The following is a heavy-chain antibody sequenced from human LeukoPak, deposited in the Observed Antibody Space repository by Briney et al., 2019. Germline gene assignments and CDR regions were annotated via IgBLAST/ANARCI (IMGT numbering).Heavy chain of an antibody. CDR3: ARDSTCRSTTCYPPDSYYLDL. V-gene: IGHV4-38-2*02. CDR1: GYSISSGDY. D-gene: IGHD2-2*01. J-gene: IGHJ6*03. Sequence: PSETLSLTCAVYGYSISSGDYWGWIRQPPGKGLEWIGSIFNSGSTYYNPSLKSRVTISADTSKRHFSLKLSSVSAADTAVYYCARDSTCRSTTCYPPDSYYLDLWGKGTTVTVSS. CDR2: IFNSGST.